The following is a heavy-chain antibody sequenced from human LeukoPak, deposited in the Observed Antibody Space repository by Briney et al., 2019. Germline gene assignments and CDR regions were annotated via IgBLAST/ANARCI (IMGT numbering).Heavy chain of an antibody. Sequence: SGGSLRLSCTASGFTFGDYAMSWFRQAPGKGLEWVAFIRYDGSNKYYADSVKGRFTISRDNSKDMVWLQMNSLRLEDTAVYYCAKDWEAYCGGDCYSAFDYWGQGTLVTVSS. CDR2: IRYDGSNK. CDR3: AKDWEAYCGGDCYSAFDY. D-gene: IGHD2-21*01. V-gene: IGHV3-30*02. CDR1: GFTFGDYA. J-gene: IGHJ4*02.